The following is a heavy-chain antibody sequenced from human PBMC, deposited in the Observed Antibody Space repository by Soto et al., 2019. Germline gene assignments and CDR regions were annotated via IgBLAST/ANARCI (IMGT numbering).Heavy chain of an antibody. J-gene: IGHJ3*02. Sequence: XVKVSCKVSGYTLTGLSMHWVRQAPGKVLEWMGGXDPEDXETIYAQKLQGXVTMTEDTXTDTEYMELSSLRYEDKDVYYCATDRPVRGFAIWGKGTMVTV. CDR3: ATDRPVRGFAI. CDR1: GYTLTGLS. CDR2: XDPEDXET. V-gene: IGHV1-24*01. D-gene: IGHD6-6*01.